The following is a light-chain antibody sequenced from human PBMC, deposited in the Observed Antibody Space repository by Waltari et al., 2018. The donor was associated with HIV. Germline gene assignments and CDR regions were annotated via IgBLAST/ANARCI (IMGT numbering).Light chain of an antibody. CDR2: GAS. CDR1: QSVISNY. J-gene: IGKJ1*01. CDR3: QQYVSSPT. V-gene: IGKV3-20*01. Sequence: ENVFTQSPGTLSLSPGETATLSCRASQSVISNYFAWYQQKPGQAPRLLIYGASSRATGIPDRFSGSGAGTDFTLTISRLEPEDSAVYYCQQYVSSPTFGQGTKVEIK.